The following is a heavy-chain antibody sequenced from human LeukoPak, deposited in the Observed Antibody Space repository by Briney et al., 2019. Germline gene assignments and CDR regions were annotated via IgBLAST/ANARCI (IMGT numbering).Heavy chain of an antibody. D-gene: IGHD6-19*01. J-gene: IGHJ4*02. CDR3: AQGYLSGWYPY. CDR2: ISVDGESA. V-gene: IGHV3-23*01. Sequence: GGSLRLSCAVSGFSVSSIGMSWVRQAPGKGLEWISAISVDGESAYYADSVKGRFIISRDNSKNTLYLQLSSLRAEDTAVYYCAQGYLSGWYPYWGLGSLVSVSS. CDR1: GFSVSSIG.